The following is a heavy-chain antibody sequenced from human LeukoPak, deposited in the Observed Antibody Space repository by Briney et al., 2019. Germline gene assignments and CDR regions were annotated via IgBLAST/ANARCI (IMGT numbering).Heavy chain of an antibody. CDR1: GFTFSDYY. V-gene: IGHV3-11*04. J-gene: IGHJ4*02. CDR2: ISSSSSTI. D-gene: IGHD3-22*01. CDR3: ATTPFRYYYDSSGPLGDY. Sequence: PGGSLRLSCAASGFTFSDYYMSWIRQAPGKGLEWVSYISSSSSTIYYADSVKGRFTISRDNAKNSLYLQMNSLRAEDTAVYYCATTPFRYYYDSSGPLGDYWGQGTLVTVSS.